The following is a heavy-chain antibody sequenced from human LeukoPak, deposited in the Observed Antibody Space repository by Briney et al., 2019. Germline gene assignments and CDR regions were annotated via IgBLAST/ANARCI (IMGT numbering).Heavy chain of an antibody. CDR2: IYPGDSDT. D-gene: IGHD3-3*01. Sequence: PGESLKISGKGSGYSFTHHWIGWVRQMPGKGLEWMGVIYPGDSDTRYSPSFQGQVTISADESIGTAYLQWSSLKSSDTAMYYCARRIAIFGDGNWFDSWGQGTLVTVSS. J-gene: IGHJ5*01. CDR3: ARRIAIFGDGNWFDS. V-gene: IGHV5-51*01. CDR1: GYSFTHHW.